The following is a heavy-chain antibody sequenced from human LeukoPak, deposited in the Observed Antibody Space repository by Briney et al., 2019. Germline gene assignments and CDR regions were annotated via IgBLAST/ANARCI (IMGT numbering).Heavy chain of an antibody. CDR2: IYYSGST. J-gene: IGHJ6*03. Sequence: SETLSLTCTVSGGSISSYYWSWIRQSPGKVLEWIGYIYYSGSTNYNSSLKSRVTISVDTSKNHFSLKLSSVTAADTAVYYCARGTMVRGVLRDNYYYMDVWGKGTTVTISS. V-gene: IGHV4-59*01. D-gene: IGHD3-10*01. CDR1: GGSISSYY. CDR3: ARGTMVRGVLRDNYYYMDV.